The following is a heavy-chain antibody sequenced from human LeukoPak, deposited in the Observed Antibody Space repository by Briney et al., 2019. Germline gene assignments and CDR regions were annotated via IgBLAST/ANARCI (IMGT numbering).Heavy chain of an antibody. J-gene: IGHJ2*01. CDR1: GGSISSYY. CDR2: IYYSGST. D-gene: IGHD6-19*01. Sequence: SETLSLTCTASGGSISSYYWSWIRQPPGKGLEWIGYIYYSGSTNYNPSLKSRVTISVDTSKNQFSLKLSSVTAADTAVYYCARRLSSSGWGDWYFDLWGRGTLVTVSS. V-gene: IGHV4-59*08. CDR3: ARRLSSSGWGDWYFDL.